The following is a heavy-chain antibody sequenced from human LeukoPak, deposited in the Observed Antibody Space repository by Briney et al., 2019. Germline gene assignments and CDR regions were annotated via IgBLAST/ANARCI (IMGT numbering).Heavy chain of an antibody. J-gene: IGHJ4*02. Sequence: PSETLSLTCAVYGGSFSGYYWSWIRQPPGKGVEWIGYIYYSWSTNYNPSLNSRVTISVHTSKNQFSLKLSSVTAADTAVYYCARVRYSSSWSLFDYWGQGTLVTVSS. CDR2: IYYSWST. V-gene: IGHV4-59*01. D-gene: IGHD6-13*01. CDR1: GGSFSGYY. CDR3: ARVRYSSSWSLFDY.